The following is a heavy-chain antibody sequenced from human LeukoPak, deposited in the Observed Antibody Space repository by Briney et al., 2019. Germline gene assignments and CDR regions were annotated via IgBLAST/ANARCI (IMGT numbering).Heavy chain of an antibody. J-gene: IGHJ4*02. CDR1: GGSMRGYY. CDR2: IYTSGST. CDR3: ARRREVRGVLDY. V-gene: IGHV4-4*07. Sequence: SETLSLTCTVSGGSMRGYYWSWIRQSAGKGLEWIGRIYTSGSTTYNPSLQSRVTMSIDTSKNQFSLRLSSVTAADTAVYYCARRREVRGVLDYWGQGTLVTVSS. D-gene: IGHD3-10*01.